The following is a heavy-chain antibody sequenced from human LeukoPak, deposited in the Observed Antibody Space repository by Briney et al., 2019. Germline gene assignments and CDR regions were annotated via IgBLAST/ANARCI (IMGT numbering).Heavy chain of an antibody. CDR2: INHSGST. J-gene: IGHJ5*02. CDR3: GRSGAAEGPTHNWFDP. V-gene: IGHV4-34*01. CDR1: GGSFSGYY. Sequence: SETLSLTCAVYGGSFSGYYWSWIRQPPGKGLEWIGEINHSGSTNYSPSLKSRVTISVDTSKNQFSLKLTSVTAADTAVYYCGRSGAAEGPTHNWFDPWSQGTLVTVSS. D-gene: IGHD6-13*01.